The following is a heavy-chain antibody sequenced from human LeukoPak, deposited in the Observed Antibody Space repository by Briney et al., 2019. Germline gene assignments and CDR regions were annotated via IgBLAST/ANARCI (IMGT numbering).Heavy chain of an antibody. V-gene: IGHV4-59*08. CDR1: GGSISSYY. J-gene: IGHJ4*02. Sequence: KPSETLSLTCTVSGGSISSYYWSWIRQPPGKGLEWIGYIYYSGSTNYNPSLKSRVTISVDTSKNQFSLKLSSVTAADAAVYYCASLRGSYQRFEYWGQGTLVTVSS. D-gene: IGHD1-26*01. CDR3: ASLRGSYQRFEY. CDR2: IYYSGST.